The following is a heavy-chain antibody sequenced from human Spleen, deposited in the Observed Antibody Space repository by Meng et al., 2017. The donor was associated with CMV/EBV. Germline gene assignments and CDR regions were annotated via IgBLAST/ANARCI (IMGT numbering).Heavy chain of an antibody. D-gene: IGHD2-2*01. CDR3: AKAPDIVLLPAATYYFDY. J-gene: IGHJ4*02. V-gene: IGHV3-23*01. CDR1: GFTFSSYA. CDR2: ISGSDGST. Sequence: GESLKISCAASGFTFSSYAMSWVRQAPGKGLEWVSRISGSDGSTYYADSVKGRFTISRDISKNTLYLQMNSLRAEDTAVYFCAKAPDIVLLPAATYYFDYWGQGTLVTVSS.